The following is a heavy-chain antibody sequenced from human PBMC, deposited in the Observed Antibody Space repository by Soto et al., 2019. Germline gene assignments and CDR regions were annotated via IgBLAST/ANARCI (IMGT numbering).Heavy chain of an antibody. V-gene: IGHV3-7*01. Sequence: EVQLVESGGGLVQPGGSLRLSCAASGFTFSSYWMSWVRQAPGKGLEWVANIKQDGSEKYYVDSVKGRFTISRDNAKNSLYLQMNSLRAEDTAVYYCARDSLPYYDFWSGYYNWFDPWGQGTLVTVSS. CDR1: GFTFSSYW. D-gene: IGHD3-3*01. CDR3: ARDSLPYYDFWSGYYNWFDP. J-gene: IGHJ5*02. CDR2: IKQDGSEK.